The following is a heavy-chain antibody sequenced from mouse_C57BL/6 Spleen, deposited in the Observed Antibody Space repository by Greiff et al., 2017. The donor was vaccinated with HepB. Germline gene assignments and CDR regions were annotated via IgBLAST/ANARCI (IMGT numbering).Heavy chain of an antibody. D-gene: IGHD1-1*01. Sequence: QVQLQQSGPELVKPGASVKISCKASGYSFTSYYIHWVKQRPGQGLEWIGWIYPGSGNTKYNEKFKGKATLTADTSSSTAYMQLSSLTSEDSAVYYCARSYGSSYPFAYWGQGTLVTVSA. V-gene: IGHV1-66*01. CDR1: GYSFTSYY. CDR3: ARSYGSSYPFAY. J-gene: IGHJ3*01. CDR2: IYPGSGNT.